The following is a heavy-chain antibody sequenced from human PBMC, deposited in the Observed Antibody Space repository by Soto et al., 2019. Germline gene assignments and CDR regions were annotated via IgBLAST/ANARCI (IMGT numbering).Heavy chain of an antibody. CDR1: GFTFSTYA. J-gene: IGHJ3*01. CDR3: AKDDGGSYRGGAFEL. Sequence: EEQLLESGGDLVQPGESLRLSCAASGFTFSTYAMTWVRQAPGKGLEWVSSISSSGDSTFYADSVKGRFTISRDSSKNTLSLQMNSLRAEDTAVYYCAKDDGGSYRGGAFELWGQGTMVTVSS. D-gene: IGHD2-15*01. V-gene: IGHV3-23*01. CDR2: ISSSGDST.